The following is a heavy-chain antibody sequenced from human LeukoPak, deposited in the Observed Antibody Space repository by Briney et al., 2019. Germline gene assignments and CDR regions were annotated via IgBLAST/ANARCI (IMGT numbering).Heavy chain of an antibody. CDR1: GFTVSSNY. CDR3: ARLKDLKQFSY. J-gene: IGHJ4*02. V-gene: IGHV3-53*01. D-gene: IGHD3-3*01. Sequence: GGSLRLSCAASGFTVSSNYMSWVRQAPGEGLEWVSVIYSGGSTYYADSVKGRFTISRDNSKNTLYLQMNSLRAEDTAVYYCARLKDLKQFSYWGQGTLVTVSS. CDR2: IYSGGST.